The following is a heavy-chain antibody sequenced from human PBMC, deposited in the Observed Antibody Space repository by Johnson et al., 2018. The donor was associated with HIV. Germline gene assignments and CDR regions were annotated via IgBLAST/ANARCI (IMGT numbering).Heavy chain of an antibody. V-gene: IGHV3-30*18. J-gene: IGHJ3*02. D-gene: IGHD3-9*01. CDR3: AKDGLGDILTGLAFDM. CDR2: ISYDGSNK. CDR1: EFTFSTYG. Sequence: QVQLVESGGGLVQPGGSLRLSCAASEFTFSTYGMHWVRQAPGKGLEWVAVISYDGSNKYYADSVKGRFTISRDNSKNTLYLQMNSLRGEDTAVYYCAKDGLGDILTGLAFDMWGQGTMVTVSS.